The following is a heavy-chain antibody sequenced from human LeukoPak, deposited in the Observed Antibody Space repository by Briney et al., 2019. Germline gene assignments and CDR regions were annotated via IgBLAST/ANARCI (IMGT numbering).Heavy chain of an antibody. J-gene: IGHJ4*02. D-gene: IGHD3-22*01. CDR1: GYTFTSYY. V-gene: IGHV1-46*01. Sequence: ASVKVSCKASGYTFTSYYMHWVRQAPGRGLEWMGIINPSGGSTSYAQKFQGRVTMTRDTSTSTVYMELSSLRSEDTAVYYCARESSGYYSPDYWGQGTLVTVSS. CDR3: ARESSGYYSPDY. CDR2: INPSGGST.